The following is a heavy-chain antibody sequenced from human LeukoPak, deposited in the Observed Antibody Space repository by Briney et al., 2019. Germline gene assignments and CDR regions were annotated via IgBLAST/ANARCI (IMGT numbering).Heavy chain of an antibody. J-gene: IGHJ4*02. CDR2: VSATGST. V-gene: IGHV4-4*07. CDR3: AQVTVGGHFDF. Sequence: KPSETLSLTCTVSGGSISDFYWSWIRQPAGKGLEYIGRVSATGSTSFNPSLQSRVTMSVDTSKSQFSLKLSSVTAADTAVYYCAQVTVGGHFDFWGQGILLTVSS. CDR1: GGSISDFY. D-gene: IGHD6-19*01.